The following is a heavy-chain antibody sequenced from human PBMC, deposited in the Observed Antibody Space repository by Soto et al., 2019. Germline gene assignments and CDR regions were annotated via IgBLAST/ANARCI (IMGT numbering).Heavy chain of an antibody. V-gene: IGHV3-23*01. J-gene: IGHJ6*03. CDR1: GFTFSSYA. D-gene: IGHD4-17*01. CDR2: ISGSGGST. CDR3: AKPMTTVTYCYYYYMDV. Sequence: EVQLLESGGGLVQPGGSLRLSCAASGFTFSSYAMSWVRQAPGKGLEWVSAISGSGGSTYYADSVKGRFTISRDNSKNTLYLQMNSLRAEDTAVYYCAKPMTTVTYCYYYYMDVWGKGTTVTVSS.